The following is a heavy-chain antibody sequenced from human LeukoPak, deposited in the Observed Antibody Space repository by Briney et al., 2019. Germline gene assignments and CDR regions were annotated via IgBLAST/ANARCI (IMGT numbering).Heavy chain of an antibody. Sequence: ASVKVSCKASGYTFTSYYMHWVRQAPGQGLEWMGIINPSGGSTSYAQKFQGRVTMTRDTSTSTVYMELRNLRSDDTAVYYCARGGPAARLITFGGVTDYWGQGTLVTVSS. J-gene: IGHJ4*02. D-gene: IGHD3-16*01. CDR3: ARGGPAARLITFGGVTDY. CDR1: GYTFTSYY. V-gene: IGHV1-46*01. CDR2: INPSGGST.